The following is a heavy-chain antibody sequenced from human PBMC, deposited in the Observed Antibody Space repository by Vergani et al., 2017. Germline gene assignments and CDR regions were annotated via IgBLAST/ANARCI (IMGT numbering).Heavy chain of an antibody. CDR2: IYYSGST. J-gene: IGHJ2*01. CDR1: GGSISSGGYY. CDR3: ARVEDYSSSWYSEYWYFDL. Sequence: QVQLQESGPGLVKPSQTLSLTCTVSGGSISSGGYYWSWIRQHPGKGLEWIGYIYYSGSTNYNPSLKSRVTISVDTSKNQFSLKLSSVTAADTAVYYCARVEDYSSSWYSEYWYFDLWGRGTLVTVSS. D-gene: IGHD6-13*01. V-gene: IGHV4-31*03.